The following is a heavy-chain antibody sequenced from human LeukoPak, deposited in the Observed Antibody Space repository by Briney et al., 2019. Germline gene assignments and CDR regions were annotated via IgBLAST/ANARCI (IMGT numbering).Heavy chain of an antibody. CDR2: IKSKTDGGTT. CDR1: GFTFSNAW. CDR3: TRDGMDYYGSGSYRGFDY. V-gene: IGHV3-15*01. J-gene: IGHJ4*02. Sequence: GGSLRLSCAASGFTFSNAWMSWVRQAPGKGLEWVGRIKSKTDGGTTDYAAPVKGRFTISRDDSKNTLYLQMNSLKTEDTAVYYCTRDGMDYYGSGSYRGFDYWGQGTLVTVSS. D-gene: IGHD3-10*01.